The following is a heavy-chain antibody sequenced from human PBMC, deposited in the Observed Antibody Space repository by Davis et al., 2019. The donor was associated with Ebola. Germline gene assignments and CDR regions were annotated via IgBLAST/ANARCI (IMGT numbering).Heavy chain of an antibody. V-gene: IGHV1-2*04. J-gene: IGHJ5*02. CDR3: ARGGAGP. CDR2: INPNSCGT. D-gene: IGHD1-26*01. CDR1: GNTLTNHY. Sequence: ASVKVSCTASGNTLTNHYMHWVRQAPGQGLEWMGWINPNSCGTNYAQKFPGWVTMTRDTSISTADMELSRLRSDDTAVYYRARGGAGPWGKGTLVTVYS.